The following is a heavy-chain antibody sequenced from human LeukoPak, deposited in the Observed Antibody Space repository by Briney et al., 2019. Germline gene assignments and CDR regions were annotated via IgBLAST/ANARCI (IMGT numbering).Heavy chain of an antibody. Sequence: PGGSLRLSCAASGFTFSSYAMSWVRLAPGKGLERVLVISGGGGSTYYADSVKGRFTISRDNSKNTLYLQMNSLRAEDTAVYYCAKLPGIAAAGAINYFNYWGQGTLVTVSS. J-gene: IGHJ4*02. CDR2: ISGGGGST. D-gene: IGHD6-13*01. CDR1: GFTFSSYA. V-gene: IGHV3-23*01. CDR3: AKLPGIAAAGAINYFNY.